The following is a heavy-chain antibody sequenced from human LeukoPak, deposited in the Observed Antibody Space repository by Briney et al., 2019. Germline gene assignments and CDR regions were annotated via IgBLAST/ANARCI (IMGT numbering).Heavy chain of an antibody. CDR2: IYYSRST. D-gene: IGHD3-9*01. V-gene: IGHV4-59*01. CDR1: GGSISSYY. Sequence: SATLSLTCTASGGSISSYYRSWIRQPPGKGLQWIGYIYYSRSTNYNPSLKSRVTISVDTSKNQFSLKLSSVTAADTAVYYFFQAEGGIRYFDWWPAYFDYWGQGTLVTVSS. J-gene: IGHJ4*02. CDR3: FQAEGGIRYFDWWPAYFDY.